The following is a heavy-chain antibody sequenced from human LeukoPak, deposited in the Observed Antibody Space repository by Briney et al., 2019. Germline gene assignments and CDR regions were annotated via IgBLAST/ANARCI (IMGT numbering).Heavy chain of an antibody. J-gene: IGHJ5*02. V-gene: IGHV1-8*01. CDR2: MNANSINT. D-gene: IGHD2-15*01. CDR1: GYTFTSYD. Sequence: GASVKVSCKASGYTFTSYDINWVRQAPGQGLEWMGWMNANSINTGYAQKFQGRVTMTRNNSISTAYMELSSLRSEDTAVYYCARGRNLYCSGGSCSSINWFDPWGQGTLVTVSS. CDR3: ARGRNLYCSGGSCSSINWFDP.